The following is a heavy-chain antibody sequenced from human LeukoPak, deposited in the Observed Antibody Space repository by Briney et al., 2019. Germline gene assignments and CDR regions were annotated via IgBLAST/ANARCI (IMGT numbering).Heavy chain of an antibody. V-gene: IGHV3-23*01. D-gene: IGHD3-22*01. Sequence: GGSLRLSCAASGFTFSSYGMHWVRQAPGKGLEWVSAISGSGGSTYYADSVKGRFTISRDNSKNTLYLQMNSLRAEDTAVYYCAKEQYYYDSSGYYPHYWGQGTLVTVSS. CDR3: AKEQYYYDSSGYYPHY. J-gene: IGHJ4*02. CDR2: ISGSGGST. CDR1: GFTFSSYG.